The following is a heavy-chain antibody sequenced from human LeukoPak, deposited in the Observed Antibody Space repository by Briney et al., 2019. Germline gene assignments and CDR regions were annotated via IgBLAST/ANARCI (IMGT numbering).Heavy chain of an antibody. D-gene: IGHD3-22*01. J-gene: IGHJ6*02. Sequence: SETLSLTCTVSGGSISCHYWSWIRQPPGKGLEWIGYIYYSGSTNYNPSLKSRVTISVDTSKNQFSLKLSSVTAADTAVYYCARLPYRGNYDSSGYFNYHYYGMDVWGQGTTVTVSS. CDR1: GGSISCHY. V-gene: IGHV4-59*11. CDR2: IYYSGST. CDR3: ARLPYRGNYDSSGYFNYHYYGMDV.